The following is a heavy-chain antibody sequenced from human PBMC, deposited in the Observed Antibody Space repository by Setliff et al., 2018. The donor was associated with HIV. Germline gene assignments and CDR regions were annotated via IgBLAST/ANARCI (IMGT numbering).Heavy chain of an antibody. CDR3: AHRDGYSNSYAFDI. V-gene: IGHV2-5*02. D-gene: IGHD5-12*01. CDR1: GFSLYTRGVG. Sequence: GSGPTLVNPTQTLTVTCTFSGFSLYTRGVGVGWIRQPPGKALEWLTLIYWDDDKYYNPSLKSRLTITKDTSKDHVVLTMTNMDPVDTATYYCAHRDGYSNSYAFDIWGQGTMVTVSS. J-gene: IGHJ3*02. CDR2: IYWDDDK.